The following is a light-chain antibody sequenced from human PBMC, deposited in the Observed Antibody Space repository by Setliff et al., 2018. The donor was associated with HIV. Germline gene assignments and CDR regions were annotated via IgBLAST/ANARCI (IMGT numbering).Light chain of an antibody. CDR1: SSDVGGYNY. V-gene: IGLV2-11*01. J-gene: IGLJ1*01. Sequence: QSALTQPRSVSGSPGQSVTISCTGTSSDVGGYNYVSWYQQHPGKAPKLMIYDVSKWPSGVPDRFSGSKSGNTASLTISGLQAEDEADYYCCSYTGSYTLGVFGTGTKVTGL. CDR3: CSYTGSYTLGV. CDR2: DVS.